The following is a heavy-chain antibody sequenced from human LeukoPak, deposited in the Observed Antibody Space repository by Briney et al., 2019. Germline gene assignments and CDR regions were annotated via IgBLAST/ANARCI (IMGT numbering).Heavy chain of an antibody. CDR3: ARGHTYYYYYGMDV. J-gene: IGHJ6*02. D-gene: IGHD2-2*02. CDR2: ISGSGGST. CDR1: GFTFSSYA. V-gene: IGHV3-23*01. Sequence: KAGGSLRLSCAASGFTFSSYAMSWVRQAPGKGLEWVSAISGSGGSTYYADSVKGRFTISRDNSKNTLYLQMNSLRAEDTAVYYCARGHTYYYYYGMDVWGQGTTVTVSS.